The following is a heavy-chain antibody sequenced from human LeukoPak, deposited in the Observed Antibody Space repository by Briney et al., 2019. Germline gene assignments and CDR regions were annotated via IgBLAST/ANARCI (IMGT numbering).Heavy chain of an antibody. D-gene: IGHD7-27*01. J-gene: IGHJ4*02. CDR2: ITTSDGNT. Sequence: PSETLSLTCTVSGGSIRSSYYYWGWIRQAPGKGLEWVSTITTSDGNTYYADSVKGRFTVSRDNSKNTLFLQMNSLRAEDTAVYYCAKDGGLWVSAHWGDSWGRGTLVTVSS. V-gene: IGHV3-23*01. CDR3: AKDGGLWVSAHWGDS. CDR1: GGSIRSSYYY.